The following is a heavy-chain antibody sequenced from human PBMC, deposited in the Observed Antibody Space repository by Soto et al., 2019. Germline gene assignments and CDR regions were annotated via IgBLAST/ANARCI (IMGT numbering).Heavy chain of an antibody. Sequence: VQLVESGGGLVQAGGSLRLFCAASGFTFSNYEMNWVRQAPGEGLEWVSYIGTGGRTIYYADSVKGRFTISRDNAKNSLYLQMNSLRAEDTAVYYCARDPAIYSGKFDYGLDVWGQGTTVTVSS. CDR3: ARDPAIYSGKFDYGLDV. V-gene: IGHV3-48*03. CDR2: IGTGGRTI. D-gene: IGHD4-4*01. CDR1: GFTFSNYE. J-gene: IGHJ6*02.